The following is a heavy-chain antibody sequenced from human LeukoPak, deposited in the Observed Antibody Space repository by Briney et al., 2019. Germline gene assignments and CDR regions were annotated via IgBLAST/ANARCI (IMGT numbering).Heavy chain of an antibody. V-gene: IGHV4-39*02. CDR3: ARDRFSGYGGY. CDR1: GGSISSSSYY. Sequence: SETLSLTCTVSGGSISSSSYYWGWIRQPPGKGLEWIGSIYYSGSTYYNPSLKSRVTISVDTSKNQFSLKLSSVTAADTAVYYCARDRFSGYGGYWGQGTLVTVSS. CDR2: IYYSGST. J-gene: IGHJ4*02. D-gene: IGHD5-12*01.